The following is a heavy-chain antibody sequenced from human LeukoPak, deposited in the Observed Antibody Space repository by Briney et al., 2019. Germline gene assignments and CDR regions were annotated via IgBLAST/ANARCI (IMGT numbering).Heavy chain of an antibody. Sequence: ASVKVSCKASGGTFSSYAISWVRQAPGKGLEWMGGFDPEDGETIYAQKFQGRVTMTEDTSTDTAYMELSSLRSEDTAVYYCATVGGSYANDYWGQGTLVTVSS. CDR1: GGTFSSYA. CDR2: FDPEDGET. J-gene: IGHJ4*02. CDR3: ATVGGSYANDY. V-gene: IGHV1-24*01. D-gene: IGHD1-26*01.